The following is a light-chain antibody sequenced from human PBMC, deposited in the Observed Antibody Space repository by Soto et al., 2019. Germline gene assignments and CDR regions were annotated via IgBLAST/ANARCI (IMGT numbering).Light chain of an antibody. V-gene: IGKV3-11*01. CDR3: QQRSNWPLT. J-gene: IGKJ4*01. CDR2: DAS. CDR1: QSVSSY. Sequence: EIVLTQSPATLSLSPGERATLSCRASQSVSSYLAWSQQKPGQAPRLLIYDASNRATGIPARFSGSWSGTDFTLTISCLEPEDFAGYYWQQRSNWPLTFGGGTKMEIK.